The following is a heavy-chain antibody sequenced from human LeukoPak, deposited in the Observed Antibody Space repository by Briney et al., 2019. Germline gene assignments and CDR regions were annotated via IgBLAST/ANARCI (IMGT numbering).Heavy chain of an antibody. Sequence: SETLSLTCAVYDGSFSGYYWSWIRQPPGKGLEWIGGINHSGSTNYNPSLKSRVTISVDTSKNQFSLKLNSVTAADTAVYYCARYSGYYLSYFDYWGQGTLVTVSS. V-gene: IGHV4-34*01. CDR2: INHSGST. D-gene: IGHD3-22*01. CDR1: DGSFSGYY. J-gene: IGHJ4*02. CDR3: ARYSGYYLSYFDY.